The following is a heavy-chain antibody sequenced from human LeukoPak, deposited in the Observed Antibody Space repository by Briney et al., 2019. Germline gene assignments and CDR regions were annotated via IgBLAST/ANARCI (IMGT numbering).Heavy chain of an antibody. Sequence: GGSLRLSCAASGFTFSSYEMNWVRQAPGKGLEWVSYISSSGSTIYYADSVKGRFTISRDNAKNSLYLQMNSLRAEDTAVYYCAKEQGTIFGVVTSWGQGTLVTVSS. V-gene: IGHV3-48*03. CDR2: ISSSGSTI. D-gene: IGHD3-3*01. CDR1: GFTFSSYE. J-gene: IGHJ5*02. CDR3: AKEQGTIFGVVTS.